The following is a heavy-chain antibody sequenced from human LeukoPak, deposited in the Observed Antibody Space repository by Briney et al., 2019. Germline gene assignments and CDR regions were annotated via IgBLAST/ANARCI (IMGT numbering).Heavy chain of an antibody. D-gene: IGHD3-16*02. CDR1: GFTFSSYA. V-gene: IGHV3-23*01. J-gene: IGHJ4*02. Sequence: GGSLRLSCAASGFTFSSYAMSWVRQAPGKGLEWVSTFSGSGGTTYYPDSVKGRFTISRDNSKNTLYLQMNSLRAEDTALYYCAKYRAPSGTLDYWGQGTLVTVSS. CDR3: AKYRAPSGTLDY. CDR2: FSGSGGTT.